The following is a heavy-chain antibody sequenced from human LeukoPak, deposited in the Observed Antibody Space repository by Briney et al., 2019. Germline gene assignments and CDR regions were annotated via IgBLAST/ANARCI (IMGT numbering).Heavy chain of an antibody. CDR2: ISYSGSR. J-gene: IGHJ4*02. CDR3: ARHVYPHDILYYFDI. Sequence: SETLSLTCTGSGGSITGSGFFWGWIRQPPGKGLEWIGSISYSGSRFSSPSFKSRVTLSADTSSNQFSLRLSSVTAADTAVYFCARHVYPHDILYYFDIWGQGTLATVSS. CDR1: GGSITGSGFF. D-gene: IGHD2-15*01. V-gene: IGHV4-39*07.